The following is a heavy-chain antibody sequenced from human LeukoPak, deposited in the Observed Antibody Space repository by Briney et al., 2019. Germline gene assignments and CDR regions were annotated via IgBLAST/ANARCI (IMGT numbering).Heavy chain of an antibody. V-gene: IGHV3-9*01. Sequence: QPGRSLRLSCAATGFTFKDYGMHWVRQPPGKGLEWVSSINWNGGGTDYADSVKGRFTISRDNAKNSLYLQLSRLRPEDTALYYCAKHMRATNTYSFFGLDVWGQGTTVTVSS. D-gene: IGHD1-26*01. CDR1: GFTFKDYG. J-gene: IGHJ6*02. CDR3: AKHMRATNTYSFFGLDV. CDR2: INWNGGGT.